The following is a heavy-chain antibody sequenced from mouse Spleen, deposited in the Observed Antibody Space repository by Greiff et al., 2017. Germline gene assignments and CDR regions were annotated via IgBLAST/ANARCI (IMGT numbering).Heavy chain of an antibody. D-gene: IGHD2-2*01. V-gene: IGHV5-16*01. Sequence: EVKLVESEGGLVQPGSSMKLSCTASGFTFSDYYMAWVRQVPEKGLEWVANINYDGSSTYYLDSLKSRFIISRDNAKNILYLQMSSLKSEDTATYYCARVGLRRRGHYAMDYWGQGTSVTGSS. CDR2: INYDGSST. CDR3: ARVGLRRRGHYAMDY. CDR1: GFTFSDYY. J-gene: IGHJ4*01.